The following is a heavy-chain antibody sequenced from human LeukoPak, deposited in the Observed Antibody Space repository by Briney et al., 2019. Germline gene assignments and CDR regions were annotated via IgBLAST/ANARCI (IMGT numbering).Heavy chain of an antibody. CDR3: AKDLGGLAAGTSTFDC. CDR1: GFIFSNYD. Sequence: PGGSLRLSCAASGFIFSNYDMYWVRQAPGKGLEWVAFIRFDGSYKYYADSVKGRFTISRDDSKNTLYLQMNSLRAEDTAVYYCAKDLGGLAAGTSTFDCWGQGTLVTVSS. V-gene: IGHV3-30*02. J-gene: IGHJ4*02. D-gene: IGHD6-13*01. CDR2: IRFDGSYK.